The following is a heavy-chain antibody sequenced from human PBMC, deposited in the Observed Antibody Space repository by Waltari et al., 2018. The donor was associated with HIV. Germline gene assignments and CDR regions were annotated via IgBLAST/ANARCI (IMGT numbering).Heavy chain of an antibody. V-gene: IGHV3-23*01. Sequence: EVQVLESGGGLVQPGGSLRLSCAASGLTFSRYAMGRVRQVPGKGLEGVSGFSVRGDPYYADSVKGRFTISRDNSKNTVYQQMNSLRVEDTAVYYCASAFGGNDLDVWGQGTTVTVSS. CDR2: FSVRGDP. D-gene: IGHD2-15*01. J-gene: IGHJ6*02. CDR3: ASAFGGNDLDV. CDR1: GLTFSRYA.